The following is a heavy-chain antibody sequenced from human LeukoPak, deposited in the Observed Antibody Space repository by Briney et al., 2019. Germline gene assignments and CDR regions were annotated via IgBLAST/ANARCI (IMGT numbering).Heavy chain of an antibody. Sequence: ASVKVSCKASGYTFTVYYIHWVRQAPGQGLEWMGWINPNSGGTNYAQRFQGRVTMTSDTSISTAYMELSRLRSDDTAVYYCAREIVATTTDLYYYYGMDVWGQGTTVTVSS. CDR3: AREIVATTTDLYYYYGMDV. J-gene: IGHJ6*02. CDR2: INPNSGGT. V-gene: IGHV1-2*02. CDR1: GYTFTVYY. D-gene: IGHD5-12*01.